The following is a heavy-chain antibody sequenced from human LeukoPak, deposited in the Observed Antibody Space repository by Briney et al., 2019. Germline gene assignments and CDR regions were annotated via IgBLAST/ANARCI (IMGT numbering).Heavy chain of an antibody. CDR1: GFTFSSYW. V-gene: IGHV3-7*01. J-gene: IGHJ4*02. D-gene: IGHD1/OR15-1a*01. CDR3: LVTTRSRGFDY. CDR2: IRQDGSVQ. Sequence: GGSLRLSCAASGFTFSSYWMSWVRQAPGKGLEWVANIRQDGSVQNYVDSVKGRFTISRDNPKNSVYLQMSSLRAEDTAMYYCLVTTRSRGFDYWGQGTLVTVSS.